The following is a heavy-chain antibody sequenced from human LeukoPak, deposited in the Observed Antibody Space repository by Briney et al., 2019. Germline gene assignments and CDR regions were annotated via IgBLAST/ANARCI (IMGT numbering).Heavy chain of an antibody. D-gene: IGHD1-26*01. V-gene: IGHV3-23*01. CDR1: GFTFSNYG. J-gene: IGHJ3*02. CDR3: ARDRGSYPPDAFDI. Sequence: GGTLRLSCAASGFTFSNYGMAWVRQVPGKGLEWVSAITGSGGSTYYADSVRGRFTISRDNSKNTLYLQMNSLRAEDTAVYYCARDRGSYPPDAFDIWGQGTMVTVSS. CDR2: ITGSGGST.